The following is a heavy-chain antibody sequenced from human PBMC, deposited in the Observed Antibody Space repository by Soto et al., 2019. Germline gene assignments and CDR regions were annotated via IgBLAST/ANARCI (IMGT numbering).Heavy chain of an antibody. V-gene: IGHV4-4*07. CDR3: VRGLSGSPYYFDY. D-gene: IGHD1-26*01. CDR1: GGSISTYY. Sequence: QVQLQESGPGLVKPSETLSLTCTVSGGSISTYYWSWIRQPAGKGLEWIGRIYSSGSTNYNPSLKSRATMSVDTSKNPFSLKLTSVTTADTAVYYCVRGLSGSPYYFDYWGQGTLVTVSS. J-gene: IGHJ4*02. CDR2: IYSSGST.